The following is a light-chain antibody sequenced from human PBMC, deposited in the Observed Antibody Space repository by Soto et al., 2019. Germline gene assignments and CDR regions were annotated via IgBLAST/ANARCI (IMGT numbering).Light chain of an antibody. CDR1: SSNIGSNY. CDR3: AAWDDSLSGVV. Sequence: QSVLTQPPSASGTPGQRVTISCSGSSSNIGSNYVYWYQQLPGTAPKLLIYRNNQRPSGVPDRFSGSKSGTSASLAISGLRSEDEASYDCAAWDDSLSGVVFGGGTKLTVL. J-gene: IGLJ3*02. CDR2: RNN. V-gene: IGLV1-47*01.